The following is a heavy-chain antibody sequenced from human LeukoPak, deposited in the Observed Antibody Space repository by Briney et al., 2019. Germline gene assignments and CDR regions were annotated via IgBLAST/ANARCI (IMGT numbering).Heavy chain of an antibody. CDR1: GYTFTSYY. V-gene: IGHV1-46*01. J-gene: IGHJ4*02. CDR2: INPSGGST. Sequence: GALVKVSCKASGYTFTSYYMHWVRQAPGQGLEWMAIINPSGGSTSYAQKFQGRITMTRDTSTSTVYMELSSLRSEDTAVYYCARSPYDFWSGYRHYYFDYWGQGTLVTVSS. D-gene: IGHD3-3*01. CDR3: ARSPYDFWSGYRHYYFDY.